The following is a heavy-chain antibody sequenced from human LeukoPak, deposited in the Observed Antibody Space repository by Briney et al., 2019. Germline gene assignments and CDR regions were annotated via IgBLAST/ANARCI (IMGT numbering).Heavy chain of an antibody. CDR3: AKSRTGYNFLDY. D-gene: IGHD5-12*01. J-gene: IGHJ4*02. V-gene: IGHV3-43*01. CDR2: ISWDGGST. CDR1: GFTFDDYT. Sequence: GGSLRLSCAASGFTFDDYTMHWVRHAPGKGLEWVSLISWDGGSTYYADSVKGRFTISRDNSKNSLYLQMNSLRTEDTALYYCAKSRTGYNFLDYWGQGTLVTVSS.